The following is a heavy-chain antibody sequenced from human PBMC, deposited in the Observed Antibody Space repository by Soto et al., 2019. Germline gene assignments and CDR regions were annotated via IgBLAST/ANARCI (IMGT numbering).Heavy chain of an antibody. J-gene: IGHJ4*02. CDR3: AKGDGGYFDH. CDR2: IEISGRAT. CDR1: GFSFSNYA. D-gene: IGHD3-16*01. V-gene: IGHV3-23*05. Sequence: EVQLLESGGGLVQPGGSLRLSCIASGFSFSNYAMIWVRQAPGQGPEWVSSIEISGRATYYADAVKGRFTISRDDSKNAVSLQMNSLRGEDTAVYFCAKGDGGYFDHWGQGSLVTVSS.